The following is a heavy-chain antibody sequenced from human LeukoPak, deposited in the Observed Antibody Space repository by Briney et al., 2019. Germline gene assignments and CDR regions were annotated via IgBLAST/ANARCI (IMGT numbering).Heavy chain of an antibody. CDR3: ARRRDGYNYYFDY. J-gene: IGHJ4*02. D-gene: IGHD5-24*01. V-gene: IGHV5-51*01. Sequence: GESLKISCKGSGYSFTNYWIAWVRQMPGEGLEWMGLIYPGDSDTKYSPSLQGQVTISADKSISTAYLQWSSLKASDTAMYYCARRRDGYNYYFDYWGQGTLVTVSS. CDR2: IYPGDSDT. CDR1: GYSFTNYW.